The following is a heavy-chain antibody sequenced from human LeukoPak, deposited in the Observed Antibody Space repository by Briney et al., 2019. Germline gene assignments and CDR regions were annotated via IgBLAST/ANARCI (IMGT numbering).Heavy chain of an antibody. Sequence: ASVKVSCKASGYTFTNYAMNWVRQAPGQGLEWMGWISTNTGNPTYAQGFAGRFVFSLDTSVSTAYLQISSLKAEDTAVYYCARVQDYSNYGWFDPWGQGTLVTVSS. D-gene: IGHD4-11*01. J-gene: IGHJ5*02. CDR3: ARVQDYSNYGWFDP. V-gene: IGHV7-4-1*02. CDR2: ISTNTGNP. CDR1: GYTFTNYA.